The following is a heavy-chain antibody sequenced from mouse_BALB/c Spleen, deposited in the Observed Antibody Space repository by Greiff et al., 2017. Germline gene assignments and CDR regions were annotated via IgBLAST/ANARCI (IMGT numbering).Heavy chain of an antibody. D-gene: IGHD1-1*01. CDR3: ARGAYYGSSYPYAMDY. Sequence: EVHLVESGGGLVQPGGSRKLSCAASGFTFSSFGMHWVRQAPEKGLEWVAYISSGSSTIYYADTVKGRFTISRDNPKNTLFLQMTSLRSEDTAMYYCARGAYYGSSYPYAMDYWGQGTSVTVSS. J-gene: IGHJ4*01. V-gene: IGHV5-17*02. CDR2: ISSGSSTI. CDR1: GFTFSSFG.